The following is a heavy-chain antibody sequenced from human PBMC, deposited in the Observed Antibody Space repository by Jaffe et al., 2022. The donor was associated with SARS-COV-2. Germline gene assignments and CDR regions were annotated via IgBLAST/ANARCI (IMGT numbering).Heavy chain of an antibody. J-gene: IGHJ4*02. Sequence: EVQLVQSGAEVKKPGESLKISCKGSGYSFTSYYIGWVRQMPGKGLEWMGIIHPGDYETRYSPSSQGQVTISADRSISTAYLQWSSLKASDTAMYYCARHNSGLRVIDYWGQGTLVTVSP. V-gene: IGHV5-51*01. CDR1: GYSFTSYY. CDR3: ARHNSGLRVIDY. CDR2: IHPGDYET. D-gene: IGHD2-21*01.